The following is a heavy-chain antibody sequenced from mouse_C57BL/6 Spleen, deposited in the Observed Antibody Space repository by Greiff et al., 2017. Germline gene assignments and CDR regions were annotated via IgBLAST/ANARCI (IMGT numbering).Heavy chain of an antibody. D-gene: IGHD4-1*01. Sequence: EVMLVESGGGLVQPGGSLSLSCAASGFTFTDYYMSWVRQPPGKAVEWLGFIRNKANGYTTEYSASVKGRFTISRDNSQRIHYLQMNSLMAEDSATYYCARSPENWSYAMDYWGQGTSVTVSS. CDR3: ARSPENWSYAMDY. V-gene: IGHV7-3*01. CDR2: IRNKANGYTT. CDR1: GFTFTDYY. J-gene: IGHJ4*01.